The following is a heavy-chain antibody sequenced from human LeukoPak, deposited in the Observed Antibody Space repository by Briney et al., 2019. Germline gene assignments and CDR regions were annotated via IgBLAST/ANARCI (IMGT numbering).Heavy chain of an antibody. CDR1: GYSFTDCW. Sequence: GDSLKISCKASGYSFTDCWIAWVRQLPGKGLQWMGIIYPGDSDIRYSPSFQGQVTISVDKFISTAYLQWSSLKASDTAMYYCARRTRAVGTYDYWGQGTLVTVSS. D-gene: IGHD6-19*01. CDR2: IYPGDSDI. CDR3: ARRTRAVGTYDY. V-gene: IGHV5-51*01. J-gene: IGHJ4*02.